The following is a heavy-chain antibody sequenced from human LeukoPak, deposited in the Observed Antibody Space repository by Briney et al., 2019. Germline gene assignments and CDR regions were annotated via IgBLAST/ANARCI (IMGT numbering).Heavy chain of an antibody. CDR1: GNSISSGDNY. Sequence: SETLSLTCTVSGNSISSGDNYWSWIRQPAGKGLEWIGRIYTSGSTNYNPSLESRVTISGDTSKNQFSLKLSSVTAADTAVYYCAREANCSGGSCYPDYWGQGTLITVSS. J-gene: IGHJ4*02. D-gene: IGHD2-15*01. CDR3: AREANCSGGSCYPDY. CDR2: IYTSGST. V-gene: IGHV4-61*02.